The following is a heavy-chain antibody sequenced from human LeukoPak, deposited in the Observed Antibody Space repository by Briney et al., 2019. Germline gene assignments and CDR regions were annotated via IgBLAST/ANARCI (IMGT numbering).Heavy chain of an antibody. CDR2: ISYTGTT. Sequence: KPSETLSLTCTLSGGSISGYYWSWIRQPPGKGLEWIGYISYTGTTHYNPSLRSRVSTSLDTSKNQFSLSLRSMTAADTAVYYCARHMFASGSYQGHWFDPWGQGTLVTVSS. D-gene: IGHD3-10*01. V-gene: IGHV4-59*01. J-gene: IGHJ5*01. CDR3: ARHMFASGSYQGHWFDP. CDR1: GGSISGYY.